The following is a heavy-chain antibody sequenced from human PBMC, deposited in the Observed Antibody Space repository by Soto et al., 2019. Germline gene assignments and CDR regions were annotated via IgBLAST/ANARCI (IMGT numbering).Heavy chain of an antibody. CDR2: ISSSSSYI. CDR1: GFTFSSYS. V-gene: IGHV3-21*01. Sequence: PGGSLKLYCAASGFTFSSYSMNWVRQAPGKGLEWVSSISSSSSYIYYADSVKGRFTISRDNAKNSLYLQMNSLRAEDTAVYYCASDVRGYCSGGSRYSNHAKDYWGQGTLVTVSS. CDR3: ASDVRGYCSGGSRYSNHAKDY. J-gene: IGHJ4*02. D-gene: IGHD2-15*01.